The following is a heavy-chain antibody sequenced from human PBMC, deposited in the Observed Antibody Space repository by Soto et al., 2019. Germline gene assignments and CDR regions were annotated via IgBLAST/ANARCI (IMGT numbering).Heavy chain of an antibody. D-gene: IGHD3-9*01. Sequence: LRLSCAASGFTFSSYAMSWVRQAPGKGLEWVSAISGSGGSTYYADSVKGRFTISRDNSKNTPYLQMNSLRAEDTAVYYCAKAYDILTGYYISSLYYYYGMDVWGQGTTVTSP. CDR1: GFTFSSYA. V-gene: IGHV3-23*01. CDR3: AKAYDILTGYYISSLYYYYGMDV. CDR2: ISGSGGST. J-gene: IGHJ6*02.